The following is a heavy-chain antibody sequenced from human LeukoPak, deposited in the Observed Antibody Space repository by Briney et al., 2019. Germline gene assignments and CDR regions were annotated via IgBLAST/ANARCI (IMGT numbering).Heavy chain of an antibody. J-gene: IGHJ4*02. CDR1: GFTFSSYE. CDR2: ISSSSSYI. Sequence: GGSLRLSCAASGFTFSSYEMNWVRQAPGKGLEWVSSISSSSSYIYYADSVKGRFTISRDNAKNSLYLQMNSLRAEDTAVYYCAKDPYYYDSSGYLPSFDYWGQGTLVTVSS. D-gene: IGHD3-22*01. V-gene: IGHV3-21*04. CDR3: AKDPYYYDSSGYLPSFDY.